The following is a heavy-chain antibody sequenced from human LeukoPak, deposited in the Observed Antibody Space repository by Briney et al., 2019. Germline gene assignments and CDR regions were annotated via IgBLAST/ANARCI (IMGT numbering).Heavy chain of an antibody. J-gene: IGHJ1*01. CDR1: GFTFSSYS. CDR3: ARAQYYDSSGYYYEDYFQH. Sequence: GGSLRLSCAASGFTFSSYSMNWVRQAPGKGLEWASSISSSSSYIYYADSVKGRFTISRDNAKNSLYLQMNSLRDEDTAVYYCARAQYYDSSGYYYEDYFQHWGQGTLVTVSS. CDR2: ISSSSSYI. D-gene: IGHD3-22*01. V-gene: IGHV3-21*01.